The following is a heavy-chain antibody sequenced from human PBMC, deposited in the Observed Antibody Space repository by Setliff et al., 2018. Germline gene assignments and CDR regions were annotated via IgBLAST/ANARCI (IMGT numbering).Heavy chain of an antibody. CDR3: VRGPGPSVVVAMPFDR. CDR1: GYNFITFG. D-gene: IGHD5-12*01. V-gene: IGHV1-18*01. Sequence: ASVKVSCQTSGYNFITFGISRVRQAPGQGLEWMGWISPYNEKTNYAEKFQGRVTMTTDTSTTTVYMEVARLRSDDTAVYYCVRGPGPSVVVAMPFDRWGQGTLVTVSS. CDR2: ISPYNEKT. J-gene: IGHJ4*02.